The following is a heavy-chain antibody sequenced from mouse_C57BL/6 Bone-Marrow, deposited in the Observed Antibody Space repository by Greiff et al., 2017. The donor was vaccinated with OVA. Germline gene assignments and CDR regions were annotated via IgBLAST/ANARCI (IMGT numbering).Heavy chain of an antibody. J-gene: IGHJ1*03. CDR1: GYTFTDYY. CDR3: ARRCRLRPYWYFDV. V-gene: IGHV1-26*01. CDR2: INPNNGGT. Sequence: EVQLQQSGPELVKPGASVKISCKASGYTFTDYYMNWVKQSHGKSLEWIGDINPNNGGTSYNQKFKGKATLTVDKSSSTAYMELRSLTSEDSAVYYCARRCRLRPYWYFDVWGTGTTVTVSS. D-gene: IGHD1-1*01.